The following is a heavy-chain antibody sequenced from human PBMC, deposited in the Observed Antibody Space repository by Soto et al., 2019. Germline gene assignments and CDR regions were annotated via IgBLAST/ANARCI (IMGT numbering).Heavy chain of an antibody. Sequence: HPVGSLRLSCVASGFTFDDYAMHWVRQIPGKGLQWVSGISWSTSSIGYGASLRGRFLISRDNANNSLYLQMNDLRPEDTALYYCGKASSSNSWSPIDYWGQGTMVTVSS. CDR3: GKASSSNSWSPIDY. V-gene: IGHV3-9*01. J-gene: IGHJ4*02. CDR1: GFTFDDYA. D-gene: IGHD3-3*01. CDR2: ISWSTSSI.